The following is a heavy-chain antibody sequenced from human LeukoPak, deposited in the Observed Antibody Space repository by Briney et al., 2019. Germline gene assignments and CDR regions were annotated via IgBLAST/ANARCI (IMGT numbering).Heavy chain of an antibody. J-gene: IGHJ5*02. CDR1: GDSISSGSFY. V-gene: IGHV4-61*02. Sequence: ASETLSLTCTVSGDSISSGSFYWSWIRQPAGKRLEWIGRVYSSGRTNYNPSLRSRVTISVDTSKNQFSLKLSSVTAADTAVYYCARGFRMTTVTTGYNWFDPWGQGTLVTVSS. D-gene: IGHD4-11*01. CDR2: VYSSGRT. CDR3: ARGFRMTTVTTGYNWFDP.